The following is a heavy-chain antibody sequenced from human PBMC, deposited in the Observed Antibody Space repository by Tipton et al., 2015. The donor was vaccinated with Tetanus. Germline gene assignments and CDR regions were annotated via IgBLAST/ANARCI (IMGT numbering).Heavy chain of an antibody. Sequence: QSGAEVKKPGSSVKVSCKASGGTFTNYALSWVRQAPGQGLEWVGGITPIFGTTNSAPKFQGRVTITADESTNTAYMELSSLRSDDTAVYFCARLVKQWLVPEDYWGQGTLVIVSS. CDR2: ITPIFGTT. CDR1: GGTFTNYA. V-gene: IGHV1-69*01. CDR3: ARLVKQWLVPEDY. D-gene: IGHD6-19*01. J-gene: IGHJ4*02.